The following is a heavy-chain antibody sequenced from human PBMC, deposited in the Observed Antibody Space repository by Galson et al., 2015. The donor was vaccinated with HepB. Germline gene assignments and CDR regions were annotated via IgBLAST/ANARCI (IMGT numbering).Heavy chain of an antibody. J-gene: IGHJ4*02. D-gene: IGHD5-12*01. V-gene: IGHV3-30-3*01. CDR1: GFTFSSYA. Sequence: SLRLSCAASGFTFSSYAMHWVRQAPGKGLEWVAVISYDGSNKYYADSVKGRFTISRDNSKNTLYLQMNSLRAEDTAVYYCARAFFGGYSGYDSHVDYWGQGTLVTVSS. CDR2: ISYDGSNK. CDR3: ARAFFGGYSGYDSHVDY.